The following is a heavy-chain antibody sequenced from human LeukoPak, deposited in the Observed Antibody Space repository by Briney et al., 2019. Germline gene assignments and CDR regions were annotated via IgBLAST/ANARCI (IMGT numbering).Heavy chain of an antibody. CDR2: IIPIFGTA. V-gene: IGHV1-69*01. D-gene: IGHD6-19*01. J-gene: IGHJ4*02. Sequence: SVKVSCKAPGGTFSSYAISWMRQAPGQGLEWMGGIIPIFGTANYAQKFQGRVTITADESTSTAYMELSSLRSEDTAVYYCARGPAVAGIGYFDYWGQGTLVTVSS. CDR3: ARGPAVAGIGYFDY. CDR1: GGTFSSYA.